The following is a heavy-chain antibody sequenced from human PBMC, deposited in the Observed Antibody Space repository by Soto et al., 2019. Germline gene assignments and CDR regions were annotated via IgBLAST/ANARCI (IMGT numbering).Heavy chain of an antibody. J-gene: IGHJ4*02. CDR3: ARRKERYGKNYFDS. D-gene: IGHD4-17*01. V-gene: IGHV1-8*01. Sequence: ACVXVSFKSSLYTFIAYDSNCWLQAPGQGLEWIGWMNPYNVNAVYAQKFQGRVTMTRNTSISTAYMELTSLKSNDTDVYFCARRKERYGKNYFDSWGQGTLVTVSS. CDR1: LYTFIAYD. CDR2: MNPYNVNA.